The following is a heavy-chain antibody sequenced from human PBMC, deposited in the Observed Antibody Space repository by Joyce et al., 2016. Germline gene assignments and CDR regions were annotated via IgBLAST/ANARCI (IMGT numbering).Heavy chain of an antibody. CDR3: ARDRGGSFLDC. D-gene: IGHD1-26*01. J-gene: IGHJ4*02. Sequence: QVQLQESGPGLVKPSQTLSLTCTVCGGSIRSASYYWSWIRQHPGKGLEWIGYIFYTGSTYYSPSLKSRVNISIDTANNQFSLKLTCMTAADAAVYYCARDRGGSFLDCWGQGTLVTVSS. CDR2: IFYTGST. CDR1: GGSIRSASYY. V-gene: IGHV4-31*03.